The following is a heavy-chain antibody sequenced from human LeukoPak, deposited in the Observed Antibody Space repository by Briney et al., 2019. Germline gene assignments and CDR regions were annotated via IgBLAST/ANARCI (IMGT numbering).Heavy chain of an antibody. J-gene: IGHJ4*02. V-gene: IGHV3-48*01. D-gene: IGHD6-19*01. Sequence: GGSLRLSCAASGSTFSSYSMNWVRQAPGKGLEWVSYISSSSSTIYYADSVKGRFTISRDNAKNSLYLQMNSLRAEDTAVYYCARDPLRIAVAGTDYWGQGTLVTVSS. CDR3: ARDPLRIAVAGTDY. CDR1: GSTFSSYS. CDR2: ISSSSSTI.